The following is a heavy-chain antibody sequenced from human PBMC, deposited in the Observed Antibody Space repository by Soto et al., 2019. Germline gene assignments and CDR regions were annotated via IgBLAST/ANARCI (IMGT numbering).Heavy chain of an antibody. D-gene: IGHD1-7*01. CDR3: ARAVITGTSPRSDY. CDR1: GYTFYSFG. CDR2: ISAYSTET. Sequence: ASVEVSCTALGYTFYSFGISWVRQAPGQGLEWLGWISAYSTETEYAQKLQGRVTVTTDTSTSTAYMELRNLRSDDTAVYYCARAVITGTSPRSDYWGQGTEVTVSS. J-gene: IGHJ4*02. V-gene: IGHV1-18*01.